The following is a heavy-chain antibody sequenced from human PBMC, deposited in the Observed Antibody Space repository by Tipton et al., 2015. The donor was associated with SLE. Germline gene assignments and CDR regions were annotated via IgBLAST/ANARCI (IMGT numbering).Heavy chain of an antibody. CDR3: ARGDKVTTMWGGLSNAEYFQH. V-gene: IGHV4-61*02. Sequence: LRLSCTVSGGSISSDSCSWSWIRQPAGKGLEWIGRIYTSGSTNYNPSLKSRVTISVDTSKNQFSLSLSSVTAADTAVYYCARGDKVTTMWGGLSNAEYFQHWGQGTLVTVSS. CDR1: GGSISSDSCS. D-gene: IGHD2-21*02. CDR2: IYTSGST. J-gene: IGHJ1*01.